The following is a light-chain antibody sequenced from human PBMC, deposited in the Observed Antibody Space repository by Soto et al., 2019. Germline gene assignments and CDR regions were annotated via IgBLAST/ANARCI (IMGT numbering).Light chain of an antibody. V-gene: IGKV1-5*03. CDR3: QHYKDYSWT. J-gene: IGKJ1*01. CDR2: KTS. Sequence: DIHMTQSPSTLSASVGDRVTITCRASHSIILWVAWYQQKPGRAPNLLIYKTSSLETGVPSRFSGSGSGTEFTLTISSLQPDDFATYYCQHYKDYSWTFGQGTKVEVK. CDR1: HSIILW.